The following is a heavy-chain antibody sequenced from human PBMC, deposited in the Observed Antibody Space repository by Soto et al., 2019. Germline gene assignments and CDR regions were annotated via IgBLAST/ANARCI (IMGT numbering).Heavy chain of an antibody. J-gene: IGHJ4*02. V-gene: IGHV4-30-2*01. CDR1: GGSISSGGYS. D-gene: IGHD6-13*01. CDR2: IYHSGST. Sequence: HLQLQESGSGLVKPSQTLSLTCAGSGGSISSGGYSWSWIRQPPGKGLEWIGYIYHSGSTYYNPSRKSRVTIAVDRSKNQFSLKLSSVTAADTAVYYCARGRSIAEAAPFDYWGQGTLVTVSS. CDR3: ARGRSIAEAAPFDY.